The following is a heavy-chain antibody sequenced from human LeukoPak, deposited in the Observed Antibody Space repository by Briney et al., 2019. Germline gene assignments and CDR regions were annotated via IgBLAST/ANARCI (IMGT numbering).Heavy chain of an antibody. J-gene: IGHJ4*02. CDR2: INPNSGGT. Sequence: GASVKVSCKASGYTFTGYYMHWVRQAPGQGLEWMGWINPNSGGTNYAQKFQGRVTMTRDTSIRTAYMEVSRLTSDDTAVYYCARDPPPYHGSGGSYLDDYWGQGTLVTVSS. V-gene: IGHV1-2*02. CDR1: GYTFTGYY. CDR3: ARDPPPYHGSGGSYLDDY. D-gene: IGHD3-10*01.